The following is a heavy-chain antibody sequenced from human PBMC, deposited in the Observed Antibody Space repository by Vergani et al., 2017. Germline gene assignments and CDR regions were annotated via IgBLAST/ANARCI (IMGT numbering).Heavy chain of an antibody. J-gene: IGHJ3*02. Sequence: VQLLESGGGLVQPGGSLRLSCAASGFTFSDYYMSWIRQAPGKGLEWVSYISSSGSTIYYADSVKGRFTISRDNAKNSLYLQMNSLRAEDTAVYYCARDVLEWLARDAFDIWGQGTMVTVSS. CDR2: ISSSGSTI. D-gene: IGHD3-3*01. V-gene: IGHV3-11*01. CDR3: ARDVLEWLARDAFDI. CDR1: GFTFSDYY.